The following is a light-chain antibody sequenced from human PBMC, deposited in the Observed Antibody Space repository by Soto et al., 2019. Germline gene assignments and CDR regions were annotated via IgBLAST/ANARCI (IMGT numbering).Light chain of an antibody. CDR1: QSVTTN. Sequence: EAVMTQSPVTLSVSPGERATLSCRASQSVTTNLAWYQQKPGQAPRLLISSASTRAAGIPDRFSASGSGTEFTLTISSLQSEDFAVYYCQQDNNWPPLTFGGGTKVEIK. J-gene: IGKJ4*01. CDR3: QQDNNWPPLT. CDR2: SAS. V-gene: IGKV3-15*01.